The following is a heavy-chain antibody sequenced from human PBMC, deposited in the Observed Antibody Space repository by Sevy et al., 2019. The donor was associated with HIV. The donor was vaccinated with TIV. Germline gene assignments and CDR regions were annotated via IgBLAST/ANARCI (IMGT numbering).Heavy chain of an antibody. J-gene: IGHJ3*02. CDR3: AKGYCSGGSCSSAFDI. V-gene: IGHV3-30*18. D-gene: IGHD2-15*01. Sequence: GGSLRLSCVASAFTFSTYDMHWVRQAPGKGLEWVSVISFDGSHKYYADSVKGRCTVSRDNSKNTLNLQMNSLRAEDTAVYYCAKGYCSGGSCSSAFDIWGQGSMVTVSS. CDR2: ISFDGSHK. CDR1: AFTFSTYD.